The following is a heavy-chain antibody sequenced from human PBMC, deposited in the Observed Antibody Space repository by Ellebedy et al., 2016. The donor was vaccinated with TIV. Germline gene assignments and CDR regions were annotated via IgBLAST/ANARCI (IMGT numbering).Heavy chain of an antibody. CDR2: VFYSGSS. V-gene: IGHV4-39*07. D-gene: IGHD6-13*01. CDR1: GGSLSSTRYY. CDR3: ARGWSGSSWYYFDL. J-gene: IGHJ4*02. Sequence: MPSETLSLTCSVSGGSLSSTRYYRAWIRQPPGKGLEWIGSVFYSGSSYYNPSLKSRVTISADTSRNQFSLELSSMTAADTAIYYCARGWSGSSWYYFDLWGQGTLVTVSS.